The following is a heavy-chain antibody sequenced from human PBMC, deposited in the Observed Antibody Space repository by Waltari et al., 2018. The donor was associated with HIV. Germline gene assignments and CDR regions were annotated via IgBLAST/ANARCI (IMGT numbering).Heavy chain of an antibody. CDR2: IVHTGTS. D-gene: IGHD3-16*01. J-gene: IGHJ4*02. V-gene: IGHV4-34*02. CDR1: GGSFSGYY. Sequence: QVHLPQWGSGLLKPSGTLSLTCAVYGGSFSGYYWTWIRQSPGRGLEWMGEIVHTGTSTYNPSLKGRVTMSVDTSKNQFSLTLKSVTAADTAVYYCVRGFGNYGFYFDYWGQGKLVSVSS. CDR3: VRGFGNYGFYFDY.